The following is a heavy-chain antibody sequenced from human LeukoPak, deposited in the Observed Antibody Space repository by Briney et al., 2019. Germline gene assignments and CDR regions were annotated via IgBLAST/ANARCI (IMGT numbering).Heavy chain of an antibody. CDR2: IYTSGST. CDR3: ARTRDTASDY. D-gene: IGHD5-18*01. V-gene: IGHV4-61*02. Sequence: SETLSLTCTVSGGSISSGSYYWSWIRQPAGTGLEWIGRIYTSGSTNYNPSLKSRVTISVDTSKNQFSLKLSSVTAADTAVYYCARTRDTASDYWGQGTLVTVSS. J-gene: IGHJ4*02. CDR1: GGSISSGSYY.